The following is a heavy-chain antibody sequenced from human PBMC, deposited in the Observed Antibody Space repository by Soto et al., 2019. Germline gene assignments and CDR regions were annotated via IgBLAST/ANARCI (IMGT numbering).Heavy chain of an antibody. Sequence: ASVKVSCKASGYTFTSYYMXWVRQAPGQGLEWMGIINPSGGSTSYAQKFQGRVTMTRDTSTSTVYMELNSLRSEDTAVYYCARDWSGSTLTTSPWGQGTLVTVSS. J-gene: IGHJ5*02. D-gene: IGHD4-17*01. CDR2: INPSGGST. CDR3: ARDWSGSTLTTSP. CDR1: GYTFTSYY. V-gene: IGHV1-46*01.